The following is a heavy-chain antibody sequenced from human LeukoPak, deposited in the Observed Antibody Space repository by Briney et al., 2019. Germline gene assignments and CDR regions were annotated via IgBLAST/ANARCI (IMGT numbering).Heavy chain of an antibody. CDR3: ARVSGYSYGSFDY. CDR2: INHSGST. V-gene: IGHV4-34*01. D-gene: IGHD5-18*01. J-gene: IGHJ4*02. Sequence: SETLSLTCAVYGGSFSGYYWSWIRQPPGKGLEWIGEINHSGSTNYNPSLKSRVTITVDTSKNKFSLKLSSVTAADTAVYYCARVSGYSYGSFDYWGKGTLVTVSS. CDR1: GGSFSGYY.